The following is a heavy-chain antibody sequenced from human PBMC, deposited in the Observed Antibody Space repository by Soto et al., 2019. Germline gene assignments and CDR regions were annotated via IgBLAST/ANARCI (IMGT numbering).Heavy chain of an antibody. CDR3: ARGKIIGP. J-gene: IGHJ5*02. D-gene: IGHD3-3*01. Sequence: SETLSLTCAVYGGSFSGYYWSWIRQPPGKGLEWIGYIYYSGSTNYNPSLKSRVTISVDTSKNQFSLKLSSVTAADTAVYYCARGKIIGPWGQGTLVTVSS. CDR2: IYYSGST. V-gene: IGHV4-59*08. CDR1: GGSFSGYY.